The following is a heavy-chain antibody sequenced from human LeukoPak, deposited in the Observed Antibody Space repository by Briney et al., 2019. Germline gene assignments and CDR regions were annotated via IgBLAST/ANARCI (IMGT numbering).Heavy chain of an antibody. D-gene: IGHD4-23*01. CDR1: GGSISSGGYY. Sequence: SETLSLTCTVSGGSISSGGYYWSWIRQHPGKGLEWIGYIYYSGSTYYNPSLKSRVTISVDTSKNQFSLKLSSVTAADTAVYYCAREATVVTPTFDYWGQGTLVTVSS. CDR2: IYYSGST. V-gene: IGHV4-31*03. CDR3: AREATVVTPTFDY. J-gene: IGHJ4*02.